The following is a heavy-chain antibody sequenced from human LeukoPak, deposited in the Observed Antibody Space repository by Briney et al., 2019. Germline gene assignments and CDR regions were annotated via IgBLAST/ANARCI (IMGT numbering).Heavy chain of an antibody. CDR1: GFTFSSYS. V-gene: IGHV3-21*01. CDR3: ARDPVRRDSY. J-gene: IGHJ4*02. Sequence: PGGSLRLSCAASGFTFSSYSMNWVRQAPGKGLEWVSSISSSSSYIYYADSVKGRFTISRDNAKNTLYLQMNSLRAEDTAVYYCARDPVRRDSYWGQGTLVTVSS. CDR2: ISSSSSYI. D-gene: IGHD3-10*01.